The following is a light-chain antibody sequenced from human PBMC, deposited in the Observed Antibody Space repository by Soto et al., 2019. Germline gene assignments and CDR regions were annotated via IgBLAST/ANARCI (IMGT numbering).Light chain of an antibody. CDR1: QGIRNX. V-gene: IGKV1-17*01. J-gene: IGKJ1*01. CDR2: AAS. Sequence: DIQMTQSPSSLSASVGDRVTITCRASQGIRNXLXWYQQRQGKAPKRLIYAASSLXXGXPSRXXXXXXXXXXXXTISSLQPEDFATYYCLQHNSYPWTFGQGTKVEIK. CDR3: LQHNSYPWT.